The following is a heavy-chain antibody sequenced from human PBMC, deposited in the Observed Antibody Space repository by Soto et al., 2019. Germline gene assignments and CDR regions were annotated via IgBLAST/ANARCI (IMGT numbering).Heavy chain of an antibody. CDR1: GYTFTGYY. J-gene: IGHJ4*02. D-gene: IGHD3-3*01. Sequence: ASVKVSCKASGYTFTGYYMHWVRQAPGQGPEWMGWINPNSGGTSYAQKFQGRVTMTRDTSISTAYMELSRLRSDDKAVYYCARDIGFIRSGYYSYFDYWGQGTLVTVSS. CDR2: INPNSGGT. V-gene: IGHV1-2*02. CDR3: ARDIGFIRSGYYSYFDY.